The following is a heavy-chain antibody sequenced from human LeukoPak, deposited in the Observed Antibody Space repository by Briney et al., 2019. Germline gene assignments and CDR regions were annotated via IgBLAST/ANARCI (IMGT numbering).Heavy chain of an antibody. V-gene: IGHV1-18*01. CDR1: GYTFTTYG. CDR2: ISTYDANI. J-gene: IGHJ4*02. Sequence: ASVKVSCKASGYTFTTYGLSWVRQAPGQGLEWLGWISTYDANIKYAQSLQGRLTLTIDTSTSTAYMELRSLTSDDTAVYYCARETYSNILTGTDYWGPGTLVTVSS. D-gene: IGHD3-9*01. CDR3: ARETYSNILTGTDY.